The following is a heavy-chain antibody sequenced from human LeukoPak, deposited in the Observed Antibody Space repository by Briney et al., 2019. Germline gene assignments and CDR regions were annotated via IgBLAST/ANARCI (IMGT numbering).Heavy chain of an antibody. D-gene: IGHD3-9*01. J-gene: IGHJ4*02. CDR3: AKDSVLYYDILTGYSYFDY. Sequence: GGSLRLSCAASGFTSSSYAMSWVRQAPGKGLEWVSALSGSGGSTYYVDSVKGRFTISRDNSKNTLYLQMNSLRAEDTAVYYCAKDSVLYYDILTGYSYFDYWGQGTLVTVSS. CDR2: LSGSGGST. V-gene: IGHV3-23*01. CDR1: GFTSSSYA.